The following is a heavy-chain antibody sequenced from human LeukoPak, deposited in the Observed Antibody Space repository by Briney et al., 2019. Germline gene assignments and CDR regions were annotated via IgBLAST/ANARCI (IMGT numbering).Heavy chain of an antibody. CDR2: MNPNSGNT. V-gene: IGHV1-8*03. Sequence: ASVKVSCKASGYTFTSYGINWVRQATGQGLEWMGWMNPNSGNTGYAQKFQGRVTITRNTSISTAYMELSSLRSEDTAVYYCARGYGEDYYYDSSGYYYDSRYAFDIWGQGTMVTVSS. D-gene: IGHD3-22*01. CDR1: GYTFTSYG. J-gene: IGHJ3*02. CDR3: ARGYGEDYYYDSSGYYYDSRYAFDI.